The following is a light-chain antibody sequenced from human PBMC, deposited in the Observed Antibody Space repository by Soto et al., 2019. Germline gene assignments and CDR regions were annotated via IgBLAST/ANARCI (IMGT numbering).Light chain of an antibody. J-gene: IGKJ4*01. CDR2: DAS. CDR3: QQYDPLPLT. CDR1: QSISSY. Sequence: DIQMTQSPSSLSASVGDRVTLTCRASQSISSYLNWYQQKPGKAPKLLIYDASNLETGVPSRFSGSGSGTDFTFTISGLQPEDIATYYCQQYDPLPLTFGGGTKVDIK. V-gene: IGKV1-33*01.